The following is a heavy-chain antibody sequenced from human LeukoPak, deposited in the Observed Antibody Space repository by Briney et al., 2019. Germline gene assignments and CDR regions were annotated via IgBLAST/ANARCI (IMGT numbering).Heavy chain of an antibody. CDR3: AKVLYYDYVWGSLFGPPQNDAFDI. Sequence: GGSLRLSCAASGFTFSSYGMSWVRQAPGKGLEWVSAISGSGGSTYYADSVKGRFTISRDNSKNTLYLQMNSLRAEDTAVYYCAKVLYYDYVWGSLFGPPQNDAFDIWGQGTMVTVSS. V-gene: IGHV3-23*01. D-gene: IGHD3-16*01. J-gene: IGHJ3*02. CDR1: GFTFSSYG. CDR2: ISGSGGST.